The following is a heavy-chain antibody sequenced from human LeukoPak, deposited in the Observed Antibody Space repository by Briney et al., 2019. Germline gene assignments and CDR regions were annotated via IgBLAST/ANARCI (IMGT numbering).Heavy chain of an antibody. D-gene: IGHD6-19*01. CDR1: GFTLSSYE. Sequence: PGGSLRLSCAVSGFTLSSYEMNWVRQAPGKGLEWISYISRSGTSTLYADSVRGRFTISRDNAKNSLYLQMNSLRAEDTAVYYCARDRGQWLVRKNAFDIWGQGTMVTVSS. V-gene: IGHV3-48*03. CDR2: ISRSGTST. CDR3: ARDRGQWLVRKNAFDI. J-gene: IGHJ3*02.